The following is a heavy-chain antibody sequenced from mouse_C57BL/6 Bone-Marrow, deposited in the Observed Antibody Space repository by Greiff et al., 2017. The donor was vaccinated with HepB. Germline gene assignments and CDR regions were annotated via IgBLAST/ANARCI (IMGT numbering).Heavy chain of an antibody. J-gene: IGHJ4*01. D-gene: IGHD1-1*01. Sequence: EVQRVESGGDLVKPGGSLKLSCAASGFTFSSYGMSWVRQTPDKRLEWVATISSGGSYTYYPDSVKGRFTISRDNAKNTLYLQMSSLKSEDTAMYYCARHSYYYGSLYYYAMDYWGQGTSVTVSS. CDR2: ISSGGSYT. CDR1: GFTFSSYG. V-gene: IGHV5-6*01. CDR3: ARHSYYYGSLYYYAMDY.